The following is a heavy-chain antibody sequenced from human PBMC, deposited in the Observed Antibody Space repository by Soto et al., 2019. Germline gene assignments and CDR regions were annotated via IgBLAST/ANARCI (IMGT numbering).Heavy chain of an antibody. CDR2: ISYDGSNK. Sequence: QVQLVESGGGVVQPGRSLRLSCAASGFTFSSYTMHWVPQAPGKGLEWVAVISYDGSNKYYADSVKGRFTISIDNSQNTLYLQMNSLRAEDTAVYYCARDGGATTEDGFDIWGQETMVTGSS. J-gene: IGHJ3*02. D-gene: IGHD1-26*01. CDR1: GFTFSSYT. V-gene: IGHV3-30-3*01. CDR3: ARDGGATTEDGFDI.